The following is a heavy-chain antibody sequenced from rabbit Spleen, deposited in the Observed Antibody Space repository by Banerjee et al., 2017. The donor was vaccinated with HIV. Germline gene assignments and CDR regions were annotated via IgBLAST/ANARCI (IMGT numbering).Heavy chain of an antibody. CDR2: IYAGSSGIT. Sequence: QEQLVESGGGLVQPEGSLTLTCTASGFSFSSSYYMCWVRQAPGKGLEWIACIYAGSSGITYYASWAKGRFTISKPSSTTVTLQMTSLTAADTATYFCTRCDIDDANDASLWGQGTLVTVS. CDR3: TRCDIDDANDASL. V-gene: IGHV1S45*01. J-gene: IGHJ3*01. CDR1: GFSFSSSYY. D-gene: IGHD2-1*01.